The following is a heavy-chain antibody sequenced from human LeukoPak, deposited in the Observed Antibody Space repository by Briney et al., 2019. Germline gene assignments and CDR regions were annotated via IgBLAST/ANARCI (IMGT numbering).Heavy chain of an antibody. Sequence: GGSLRLSCAASGITLSNYGMSWVRQAPGKGLEWVAGISGSGGGTVYADSVKGRFTISRDNPKNTLYLQMNSLRAEDTAVYFCAKRGVVIRVVLVGFHKEAYYFDSWGQGALVTVSS. J-gene: IGHJ4*02. CDR1: GITLSNYG. CDR2: ISGSGGGT. V-gene: IGHV3-23*01. CDR3: AKRGVVIRVVLVGFHKEAYYFDS. D-gene: IGHD3-10*01.